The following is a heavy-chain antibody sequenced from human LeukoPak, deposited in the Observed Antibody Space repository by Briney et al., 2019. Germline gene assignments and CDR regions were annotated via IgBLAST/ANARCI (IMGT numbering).Heavy chain of an antibody. Sequence: ASVKVSCKASGYTFTSYDINWVRQAPGQGLEWMGWISAYNGNTNYARKLQGRVTMTTDTSTSTAYMELRSLRSDDTAVYYCARASYDSSGYYPHSDYWGQGTLVTVSS. J-gene: IGHJ4*02. V-gene: IGHV1-18*01. CDR1: GYTFTSYD. D-gene: IGHD3-22*01. CDR3: ARASYDSSGYYPHSDY. CDR2: ISAYNGNT.